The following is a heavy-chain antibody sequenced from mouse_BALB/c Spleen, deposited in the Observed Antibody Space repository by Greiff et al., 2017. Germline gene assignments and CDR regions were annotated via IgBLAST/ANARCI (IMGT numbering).Heavy chain of an antibody. V-gene: IGHV14-1*02. J-gene: IGHJ3*01. CDR1: GFNIKDYY. CDR2: IDPENGNT. Sequence: EVNVVESGAELVRPGALVKLSCKASGFNIKDYYMHWVKQRPEQGLEWIGWIDPENGNTIYDPKFQGKASITADTSSNTAYLQLSSLTSEDTAVYYCARGGDYEGFAYWGQGTLVTVSA. CDR3: ARGGDYEGFAY. D-gene: IGHD2-4*01.